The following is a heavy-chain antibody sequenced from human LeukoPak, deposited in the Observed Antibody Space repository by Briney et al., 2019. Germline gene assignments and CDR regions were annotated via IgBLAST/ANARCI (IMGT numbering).Heavy chain of an antibody. J-gene: IGHJ4*02. D-gene: IGHD3-3*01. CDR3: ASRITIFGVVIMAYFDY. CDR2: IYYSGST. Sequence: PSETLSLTCTVSGGSISSSSYYWGWIRQPPGKGLEWIGSIYYSGSTYYNPSLKSRVTISVDTSKNQFSLKLSSVTAADTAVYYCASRITIFGVVIMAYFDYWGQGTLVTVSS. CDR1: GGSISSSSYY. V-gene: IGHV4-39*01.